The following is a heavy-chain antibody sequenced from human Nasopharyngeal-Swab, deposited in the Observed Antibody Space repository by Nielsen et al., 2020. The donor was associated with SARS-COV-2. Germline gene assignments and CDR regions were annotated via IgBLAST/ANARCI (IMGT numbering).Heavy chain of an antibody. CDR3: TRGRIAVAGFEYFQY. D-gene: IGHD6-19*01. CDR2: ISSGSTTV. Sequence: GGSLRLSCEVSGSTFDKNNINWVRQAPGKGLEWVAYISSGSTTVYYADSVQGRFTVSRDNAKNSVHLQMDSLRVDDTAVYYCTRGRIAVAGFEYFQYWGQGTLVTVSS. CDR1: GSTFDKNN. V-gene: IGHV3-48*04. J-gene: IGHJ1*01.